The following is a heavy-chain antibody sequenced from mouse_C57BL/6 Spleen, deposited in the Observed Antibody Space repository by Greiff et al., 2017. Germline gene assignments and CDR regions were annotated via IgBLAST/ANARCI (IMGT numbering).Heavy chain of an antibody. CDR3: TTSGMYGIPFAY. Sequence: VQLQQSGAELVRPGASVKLSCTASGFNIKDDYMHWVKQRPEQGLEWIGWIDPENGDTEYASKFQGKATITADTSSNTAYLQLSSLTSEDTAVYYCTTSGMYGIPFAYWGQGTLVTVSA. CDR2: IDPENGDT. D-gene: IGHD2-10*02. J-gene: IGHJ3*01. V-gene: IGHV14-4*01. CDR1: GFNIKDDY.